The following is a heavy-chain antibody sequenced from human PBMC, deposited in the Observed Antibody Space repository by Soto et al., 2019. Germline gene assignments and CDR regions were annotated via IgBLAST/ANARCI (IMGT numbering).Heavy chain of an antibody. J-gene: IGHJ3*02. Sequence: VQLLESGGGLVQPGGSLRLSCAASGFAFSSYPMSWVRQAPEKGLEWVSGISDSGGITYNADSVKGRFTISRDNSKNTLYLQMNSLRVEDTAVYYCARRAFGSSRAFDIWGQGTMVTVSS. CDR3: ARRAFGSSRAFDI. V-gene: IGHV3-23*01. CDR1: GFAFSSYP. CDR2: ISDSGGIT. D-gene: IGHD6-6*01.